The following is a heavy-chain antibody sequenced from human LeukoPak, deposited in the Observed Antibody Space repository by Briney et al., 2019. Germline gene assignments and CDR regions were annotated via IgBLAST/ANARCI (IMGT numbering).Heavy chain of an antibody. V-gene: IGHV3-64D*06. CDR3: VKAGVRGGDY. CDR2: ISSNGGST. D-gene: IGHD3-10*01. CDR1: GFTFSSYA. J-gene: IGHJ4*02. Sequence: PGGSLRLSCSASGFTFSSYAMHRVRQAPGKGLEYVSAISSNGGSTYYADSVKGRFTISRDNSKNTLYLQMSSLRAEDTAVYYCVKAGVRGGDYWGQGTLVTVSS.